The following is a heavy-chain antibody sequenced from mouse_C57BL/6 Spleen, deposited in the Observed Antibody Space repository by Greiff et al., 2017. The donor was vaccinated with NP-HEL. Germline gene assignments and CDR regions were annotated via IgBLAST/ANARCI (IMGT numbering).Heavy chain of an antibody. V-gene: IGHV7-3*01. J-gene: IGHJ1*03. D-gene: IGHD4-1*01. Sequence: EVQLVESGGGLVQPGGSLSLSCAASGFTFTDYYMSWVRQPPGKALEWLGFIRNKANGYTTDYSASVKGRFTISRDNSQSILYLQMNALRAEDSATYYCARYWDWYFDVWGTGTTVTVSS. CDR2: IRNKANGYTT. CDR1: GFTFTDYY. CDR3: ARYWDWYFDV.